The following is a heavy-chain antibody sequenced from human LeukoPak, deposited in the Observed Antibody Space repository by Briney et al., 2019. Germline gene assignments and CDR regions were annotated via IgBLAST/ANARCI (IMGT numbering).Heavy chain of an antibody. J-gene: IGHJ4*02. V-gene: IGHV3-21*01. CDR2: MSSGSRYI. CDR3: ARDRPTGASRLFVVQ. Sequence: GGSLRLSCAASGFNFSSYSMTWVRQAPGKGLEWVSSMSSGSRYIYYADSVRGRFTISRDNAKNSLYLLMTSLRAEDTAVYYCARDRPTGASRLFVVQWGQGTLVTVSS. D-gene: IGHD3-3*01. CDR1: GFNFSSYS.